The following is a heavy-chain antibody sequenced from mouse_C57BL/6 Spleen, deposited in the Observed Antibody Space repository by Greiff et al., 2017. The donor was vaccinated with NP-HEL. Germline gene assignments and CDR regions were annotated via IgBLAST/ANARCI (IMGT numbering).Heavy chain of an antibody. Sequence: VQLQQSGAELVKPVASVKISCKASGYAFSSYWMNWVKQRPGKGLEWIGQIYPGDGDTNYNGKFKGKATLTADKSSSTAYMQLSSLTSEDSAVYFCARRTMTGYFAYWGQGTTLTVSS. CDR3: ARRTMTGYFAY. V-gene: IGHV1-80*01. D-gene: IGHD2-4*01. CDR2: IYPGDGDT. CDR1: GYAFSSYW. J-gene: IGHJ2*01.